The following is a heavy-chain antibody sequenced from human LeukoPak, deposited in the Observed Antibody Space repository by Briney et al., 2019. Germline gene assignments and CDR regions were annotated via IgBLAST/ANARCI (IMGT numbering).Heavy chain of an antibody. CDR2: INHRGGT. V-gene: IGHV4-34*01. CDR1: GESFGDYY. Sequence: SETLSLTCAVYGESFGDYYWSWIRQSPGKGLEWIGDINHRGGTNYNASLKSRVTLFVHTSKNQFSLQLTSVTAADTAMYYCARSVEGYCSGGSCYSYYYYMGVWGKGTTVTVSS. CDR3: ARSVEGYCSGGSCYSYYYYMGV. D-gene: IGHD2-15*01. J-gene: IGHJ6*03.